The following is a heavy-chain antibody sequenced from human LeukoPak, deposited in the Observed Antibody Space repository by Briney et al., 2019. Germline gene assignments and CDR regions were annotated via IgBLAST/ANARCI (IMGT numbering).Heavy chain of an antibody. J-gene: IGHJ4*02. CDR2: INPDSGDA. CDR3: TRGWDH. CDR1: GYTFTSHD. Sequence: ASVKVSCKASGYTFTSHDINWERQASGQGLEWMGYINPDSGDAGYAREFQGRLTVTRDNSITTAYMELDSLTAADTAVYYCTRGWDHWGLGTLVTVSS. V-gene: IGHV1-8*01.